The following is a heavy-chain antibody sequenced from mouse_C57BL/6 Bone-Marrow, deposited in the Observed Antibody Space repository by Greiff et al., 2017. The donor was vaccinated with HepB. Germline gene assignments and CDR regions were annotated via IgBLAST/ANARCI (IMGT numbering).Heavy chain of an antibody. Sequence: QVQLQQSGAELARPGASVKLSCKASGYTFTSYGISWVKQRTGQGLEWIGEIYPRSGNTYYNEKFKGKATLTADKSSSTAYMELRSLTSEDSAVYFCAREGYGSSWNYFDYWGQGTTLTVSS. CDR1: GYTFTSYG. CDR2: IYPRSGNT. J-gene: IGHJ2*01. CDR3: AREGYGSSWNYFDY. V-gene: IGHV1-81*01. D-gene: IGHD1-1*01.